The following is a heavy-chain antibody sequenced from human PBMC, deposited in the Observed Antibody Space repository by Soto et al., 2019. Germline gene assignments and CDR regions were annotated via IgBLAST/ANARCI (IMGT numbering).Heavy chain of an antibody. CDR1: GYTFTSYG. CDR2: ISAYNGNT. J-gene: IGHJ5*02. V-gene: IGHV1-18*01. CDR3: ARHPYEYCSSTSCYKAVSWFDP. Sequence: ASVKVSCKASGYTFTSYGISWVRQAPGQGLEWMGWISAYNGNTNYAQKLQGRVTMTTDTSTSTAYMELRSLRSDDTAVYYCARHPYEYCSSTSCYKAVSWFDPWGQGTLVTVSS. D-gene: IGHD2-2*02.